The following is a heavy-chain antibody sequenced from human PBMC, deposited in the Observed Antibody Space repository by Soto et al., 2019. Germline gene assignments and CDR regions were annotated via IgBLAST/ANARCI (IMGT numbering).Heavy chain of an antibody. D-gene: IGHD2-15*01. CDR1: TFTFSSYW. Sequence: EVQLVESGGGLVQPGGSLRLSCAASTFTFSSYWMHWVRQGPGKGLEWVSRINVDGSKTTYADSVKGRFTISRDNAKNTLNLQMSSLRVEDSAVYFCAREGYCSGDSCYSYAFDIWGQGTTVTVSS. CDR2: INVDGSKT. CDR3: AREGYCSGDSCYSYAFDI. J-gene: IGHJ3*02. V-gene: IGHV3-74*01.